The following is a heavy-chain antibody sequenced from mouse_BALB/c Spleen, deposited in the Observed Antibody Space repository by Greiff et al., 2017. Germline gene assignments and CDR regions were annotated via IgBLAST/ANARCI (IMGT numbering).Heavy chain of an antibody. V-gene: IGHV5-12-1*01. D-gene: IGHD1-1*01. Sequence: EVQVVESGGGLVKPGGSLKLSCAASGFAFSSYDMSWVRQTPEKRLEWVAYISSGGGSTYYPDTVKGRFTISRDNAKNTLYLQMSSLKSEDTAMYYCARSYDFDYWGQGTTLTVSS. CDR3: ARSYDFDY. CDR2: ISSGGGST. J-gene: IGHJ2*01. CDR1: GFAFSSYD.